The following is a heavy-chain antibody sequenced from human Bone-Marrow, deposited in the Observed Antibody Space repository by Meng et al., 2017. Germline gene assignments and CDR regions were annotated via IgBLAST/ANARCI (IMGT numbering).Heavy chain of an antibody. J-gene: IGHJ4*02. CDR1: GFTFSNAW. V-gene: IGHV3-15*01. CDR2: IKSKTDGETP. CDR3: NWNDFGDY. Sequence: GQRVESGGGLVMSGGSLRLSCAASGFTFSNAWMSWVRQAPGRGLEWVARIKSKTDGETPDYAAPVKGRFTISRDDSKNTLYLQMHSLKTEDTAVYYCNWNDFGDYWGQGALVTVSS. D-gene: IGHD1-1*01.